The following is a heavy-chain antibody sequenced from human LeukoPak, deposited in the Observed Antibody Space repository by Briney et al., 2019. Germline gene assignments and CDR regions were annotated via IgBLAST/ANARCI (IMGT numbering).Heavy chain of an antibody. J-gene: IGHJ4*02. V-gene: IGHV4-4*07. CDR2: IHASGTT. Sequence: SETLSLTCSISGGSLSSNYWSWIRQPAGKGLEWIGRIHASGTTNYDPSLKRRLTMSVDTSKNQFSLKLKSVTAADTAVYYCGRDARQELLAGGFDFWGQGALVTVSS. D-gene: IGHD3-10*01. CDR3: GRDARQELLAGGFDF. CDR1: GGSLSSNY.